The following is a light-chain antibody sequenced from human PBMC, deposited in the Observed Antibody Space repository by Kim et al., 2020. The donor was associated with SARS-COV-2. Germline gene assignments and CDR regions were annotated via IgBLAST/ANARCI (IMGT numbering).Light chain of an antibody. V-gene: IGLV2-8*01. CDR1: SSDVGGYKY. Sequence: QSALTQPPSASGSPGQSVTISCTGTSSDVGGYKYVSWYQQHPGKAPKLMIYEVLKRPSGVPDRFSGSKSGSTASLTVSGLQAEDEADYYCSSYAGTNVVFGGGTKLTVL. CDR3: SSYAGTNVV. J-gene: IGLJ2*01. CDR2: EVL.